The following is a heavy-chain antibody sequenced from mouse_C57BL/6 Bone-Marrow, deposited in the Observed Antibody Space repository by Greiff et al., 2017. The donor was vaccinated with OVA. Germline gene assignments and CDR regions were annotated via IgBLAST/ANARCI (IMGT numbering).Heavy chain of an antibody. Sequence: VQLQQSGAELARPGASVKLSCKASGYTFTSYGISWVKQRTGQGLEWIGEIYPRSGNTYYNEKFKGKATLTADKSSSTAYRELRSLTSEDSAVYFCSYDYDGYWYFDVWGTGTTVTVSS. CDR1: GYTFTSYG. J-gene: IGHJ1*03. CDR2: IYPRSGNT. V-gene: IGHV1-81*01. D-gene: IGHD2-4*01. CDR3: SYDYDGYWYFDV.